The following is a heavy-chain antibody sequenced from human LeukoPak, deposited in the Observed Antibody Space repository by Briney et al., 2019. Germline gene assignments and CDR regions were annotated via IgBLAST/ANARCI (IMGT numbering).Heavy chain of an antibody. Sequence: AISGSGGSTYYADSVKGRFTISRDNSKNTLYLQMNSLRAEDTAVYYCAKCWGASSGWYLPDYWGQGTLVTVSS. CDR3: AKCWGASSGWYLPDY. J-gene: IGHJ4*02. V-gene: IGHV3-23*01. CDR2: ISGSGGST. D-gene: IGHD6-19*01.